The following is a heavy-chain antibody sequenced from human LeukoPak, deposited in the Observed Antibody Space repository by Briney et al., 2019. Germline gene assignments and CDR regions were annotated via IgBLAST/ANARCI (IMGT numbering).Heavy chain of an antibody. CDR3: ARRGYTYAYDY. CDR2: INSNGDST. D-gene: IGHD5-18*01. CDR1: GSTFSSYA. J-gene: IGHJ4*02. V-gene: IGHV3-64*01. Sequence: PGGSLRLSCAASGSTFSSYAMHWVRQAPGKGLEYVSAINSNGDSTFYANSVKGRFTISRDNSKNTLYLQMGSLRAEDMAVYYCARRGYTYAYDYWGQGTLVSVSS.